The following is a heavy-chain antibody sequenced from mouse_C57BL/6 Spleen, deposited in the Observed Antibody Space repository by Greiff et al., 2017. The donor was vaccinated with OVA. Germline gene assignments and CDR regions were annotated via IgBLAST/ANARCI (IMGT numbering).Heavy chain of an antibody. Sequence: VKLMESGPGLVQPSQSLSITCTVSGFSLTSYGVHWVRQSPGKGLEWLGVIWSGGSTDYNAAFISRLSISKDNSKSQVFFKMNSMQADDTAIYYCARNGDYGYAMDYWGQGTSVTVSS. V-gene: IGHV2-2*01. CDR2: IWSGGST. CDR1: GFSLTSYG. CDR3: ARNGDYGYAMDY. D-gene: IGHD2-13*01. J-gene: IGHJ4*01.